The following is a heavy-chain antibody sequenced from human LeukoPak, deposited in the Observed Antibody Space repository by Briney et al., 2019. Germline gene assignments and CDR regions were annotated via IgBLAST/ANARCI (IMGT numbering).Heavy chain of an antibody. J-gene: IGHJ6*03. V-gene: IGHV4-34*01. D-gene: IGHD6-13*01. CDR3: ARHLDISSSWPYYYYMDV. CDR2: INHSGST. Sequence: SETLSLTCAVYGGSFSGYYWSWIRQPPGKGLEWIGEINHSGSTNYNPSLKSRVTISVDTSKNQFPLKLSSVTAADTAVYYCARHLDISSSWPYYYYMDVWGQGTTVTVSS. CDR1: GGSFSGYY.